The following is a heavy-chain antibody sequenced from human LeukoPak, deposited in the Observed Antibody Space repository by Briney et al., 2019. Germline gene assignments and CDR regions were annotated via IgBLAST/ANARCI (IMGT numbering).Heavy chain of an antibody. J-gene: IGHJ5*02. CDR2: IYYSGST. CDR1: GGSISSYY. D-gene: IGHD6-6*01. CDR3: ARLAARDNWFDP. V-gene: IGHV4-59*08. Sequence: SETLSLTCTVSGGSISSYYWSWIRQPPGKGLEWIGYIYYSGSTNYNPSLKGRVTISVDTSKNQFSLKLSSVTAADTAVYYCARLAARDNWFDPWGQGTLVTVSS.